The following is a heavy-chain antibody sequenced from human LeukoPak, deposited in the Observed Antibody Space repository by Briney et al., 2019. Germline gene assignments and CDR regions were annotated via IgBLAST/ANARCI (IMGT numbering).Heavy chain of an antibody. CDR2: IYTSGST. V-gene: IGHV4-4*07. Sequence: PSETLSLTCTVSGGSISSYYWSWIRQPAGKGLEWVGRIYTSGSTNYNPSLQSRVTISVDKSKNQFSLKLSSVTAADTAVYYCARDRDPDQYSSSSGVYYYYMDVWGKGTTVTVSS. CDR1: GGSISSYY. D-gene: IGHD6-6*01. J-gene: IGHJ6*03. CDR3: ARDRDPDQYSSSSGVYYYYMDV.